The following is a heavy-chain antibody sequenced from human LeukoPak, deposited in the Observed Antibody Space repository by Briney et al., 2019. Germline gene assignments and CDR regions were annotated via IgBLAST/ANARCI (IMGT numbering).Heavy chain of an antibody. V-gene: IGHV4-59*08. CDR3: ARQRDNGWPNWFDH. CDR2: IYHSGSI. D-gene: IGHD6-19*01. Sequence: SETLSLTCTVPGDSINNHYWSWIRQPPGKGLEWIGYIYHSGSINYNPSLESRLTISVDTSKNQFSLKLNSVTAADTAVYFCARQRDNGWPNWFDHWGQGSLVTVSS. CDR1: GDSINNHY. J-gene: IGHJ5*02.